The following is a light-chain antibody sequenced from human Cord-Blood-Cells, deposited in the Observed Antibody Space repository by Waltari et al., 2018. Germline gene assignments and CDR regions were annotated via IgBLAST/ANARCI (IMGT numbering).Light chain of an antibody. CDR2: DAS. J-gene: IGKJ4*01. Sequence: EIVLTQSPATLSLSPGDRATLSCRASPSVSSYLAWYQQKPGQAPRLLIYDASNRATGIPARFSGSVSGTDFTLTISSLEPEDFAVYDCQQRSNWPLTFGGGTKVEIK. CDR3: QQRSNWPLT. CDR1: PSVSSY. V-gene: IGKV3-11*01.